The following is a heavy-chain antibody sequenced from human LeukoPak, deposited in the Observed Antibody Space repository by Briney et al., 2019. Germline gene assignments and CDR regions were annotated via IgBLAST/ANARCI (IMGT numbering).Heavy chain of an antibody. V-gene: IGHV3-30*12. CDR3: ARIYYFGDNNWRYFDN. D-gene: IGHD3-10*01. CDR2: IAHHGNNK. CDR1: GFTFSSSA. Sequence: GGSLRLSCGASGFTFSSSAMHWVRQGPGKGLEWVAYIAHHGNNKYYADSVKGRFTTSRDNAKNSLYLQMNSLRAEDTAIYYCARIYYFGDNNWRYFDNWGQGTLVTVSS. J-gene: IGHJ4*02.